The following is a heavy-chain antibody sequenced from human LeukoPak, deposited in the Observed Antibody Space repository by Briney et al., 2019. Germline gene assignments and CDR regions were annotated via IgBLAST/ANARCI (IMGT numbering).Heavy chain of an antibody. CDR3: ARDPRWFGEGISNFYYYMDV. Sequence: ASVKVSCKASGYTFSTNGISWVRQAPGQGLEWMGWINAYNGNTKYAQKVQGRVNMTTDTSTSTAYMELRSLRFDDTAVYYCARDPRWFGEGISNFYYYMDVWGKGTTVTVSS. V-gene: IGHV1-18*01. J-gene: IGHJ6*03. D-gene: IGHD3-10*01. CDR2: INAYNGNT. CDR1: GYTFSTNG.